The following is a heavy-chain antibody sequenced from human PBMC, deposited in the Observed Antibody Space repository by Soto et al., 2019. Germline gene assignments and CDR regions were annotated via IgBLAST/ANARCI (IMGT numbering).Heavy chain of an antibody. CDR1: GFTFSSYG. V-gene: IGHV3-30*03. CDR2: ISDNGSDK. D-gene: IGHD6-25*01. J-gene: IGHJ4*02. CDR3: ARDPFGQTYPVGYDY. Sequence: QVQLVESGGGVVQPERSLRLSCAASGFTFSSYGMHWVRQTPGKGLEWVAVISDNGSDKYYGDSVKGRFTISRDNSKNTLDLQMNSLRAEDTAVYFCARDPFGQTYPVGYDYWGQGTLVTVSS.